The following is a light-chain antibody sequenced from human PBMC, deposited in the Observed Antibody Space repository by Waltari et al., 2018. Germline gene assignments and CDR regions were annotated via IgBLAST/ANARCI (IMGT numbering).Light chain of an antibody. CDR2: DAS. V-gene: IGKV1-33*01. CDR1: QDISNY. CDR3: QQYDNLPR. J-gene: IGKJ3*01. Sequence: DIQMTQSPSSLSASVGDRVTITCQASQDISNYLNWYQQKPGKAPKLLIYDASNLETGVPSRFIVSGSGTDFTFTISSLQPEDIATYYCQQYDNLPRFGPGTKVDIK.